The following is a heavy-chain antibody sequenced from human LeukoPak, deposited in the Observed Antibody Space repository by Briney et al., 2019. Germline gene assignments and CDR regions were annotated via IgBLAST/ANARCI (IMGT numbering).Heavy chain of an antibody. CDR1: GFDFSSYG. J-gene: IGHJ4*02. D-gene: IGHD3-9*01. V-gene: IGHV3-23*01. CDR2: FSASSTST. CDR3: AKGDTYYDLLTCFDF. Sequence: GGSLRLSCVASGFDFSSYGMSWVRQSPGKGLEWDSTFSASSTSTYYADSVKGRFTISRDNSKNALYLQMNSLRDEDTAVYYCAKGDTYYDLLTCFDFWGPGTLVTVSS.